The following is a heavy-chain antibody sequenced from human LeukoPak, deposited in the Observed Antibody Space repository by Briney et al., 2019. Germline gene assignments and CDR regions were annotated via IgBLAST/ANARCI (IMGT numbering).Heavy chain of an antibody. V-gene: IGHV3-23*01. Sequence: GGFLRLSCAASGFTFSSYAMNWVRRAPGKGLEWVSVISSGGGSTYYADSVKGRFTVSRDNSKNTMYLQMNSLTAEDTAVYYCANRAVAGTRPFDYWGQGTLVTVSS. J-gene: IGHJ4*02. CDR2: ISSGGGST. CDR1: GFTFSSYA. CDR3: ANRAVAGTRPFDY. D-gene: IGHD6-19*01.